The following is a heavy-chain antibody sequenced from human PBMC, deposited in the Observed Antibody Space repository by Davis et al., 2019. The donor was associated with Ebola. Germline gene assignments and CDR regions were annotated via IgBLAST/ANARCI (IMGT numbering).Heavy chain of an antibody. V-gene: IGHV3-30-3*01. CDR2: ISYDGSNK. CDR3: ANVDTALDY. D-gene: IGHD5-18*01. Sequence: GESLKIPCAASGFTFSSYAMHWVRQAPGKGLEWVAVISYDGSNKYYADSVKGRFTISRDNSKNTLYLQMNSLRAEDTAVYYCANVDTALDYWGQGTLVTVSS. J-gene: IGHJ4*02. CDR1: GFTFSSYA.